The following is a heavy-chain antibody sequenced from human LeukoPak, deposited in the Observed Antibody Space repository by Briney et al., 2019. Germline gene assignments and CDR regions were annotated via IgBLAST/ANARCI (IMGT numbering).Heavy chain of an antibody. J-gene: IGHJ4*02. Sequence: GASVKVSCKASGYTFTSYYMHWVRQAPGQGLEWMGIINPSGGSTSYAQKFQGRVTMTRDTSTSTVYMELSSLRSEDTAVYYCARDTPDCSSTSCYPSHFDYWGQGTLVTVSS. V-gene: IGHV1-46*01. CDR2: INPSGGST. CDR1: GYTFTSYY. D-gene: IGHD2-2*01. CDR3: ARDTPDCSSTSCYPSHFDY.